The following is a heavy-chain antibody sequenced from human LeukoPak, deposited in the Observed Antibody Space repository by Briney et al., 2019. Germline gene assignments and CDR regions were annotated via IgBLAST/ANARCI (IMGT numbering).Heavy chain of an antibody. CDR3: ASYIAAAGRGFDY. CDR2: ISGSGGST. J-gene: IGHJ4*02. D-gene: IGHD6-13*01. CDR1: GFTFSSYA. Sequence: GGSLRLSRAASGFTFSSYAMSWVRQAPGKGLEWVSGISGSGGSTYYADSVKGRFTISRDNSKNTLYLQMNSLRAEDTAVYYCASYIAAAGRGFDYWGQGTLVTVSS. V-gene: IGHV3-23*01.